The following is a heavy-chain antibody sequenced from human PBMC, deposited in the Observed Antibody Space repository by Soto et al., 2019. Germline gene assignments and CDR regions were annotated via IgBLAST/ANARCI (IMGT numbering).Heavy chain of an antibody. D-gene: IGHD6-19*01. CDR2: ISGGGRPI. J-gene: IGHJ4*02. CDR1: GFAFRTFS. V-gene: IGHV3-48*02. CDR3: ARDLGWAFDS. Sequence: GGSLRLSCAASGFAFRTFSMNWVRQAPGRGLEWISHISGGGRPISYADSVKGRFTISRDNAKNSLYLQMDSLTDEDTAVYYCARDLGWAFDSWGQGT.